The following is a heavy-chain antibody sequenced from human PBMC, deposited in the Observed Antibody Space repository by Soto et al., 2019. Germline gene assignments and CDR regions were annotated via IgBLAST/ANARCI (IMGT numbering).Heavy chain of an antibody. Sequence: ASVKVSCKASGYSFTGYYIHWVRQAPGQGLEWTGWINPNSGGANYAQKFQGRVTMTRDTSTTTAYMELSRLRSNDTAVFYCARSSALTISGVGGMDVWGQGATVTV. CDR1: GYSFTGYY. CDR2: INPNSGGA. CDR3: ARSSALTISGVGGMDV. V-gene: IGHV1-2*02. J-gene: IGHJ6*02. D-gene: IGHD3-3*01.